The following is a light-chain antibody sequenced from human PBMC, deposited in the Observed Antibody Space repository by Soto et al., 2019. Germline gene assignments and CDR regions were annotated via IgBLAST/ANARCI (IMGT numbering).Light chain of an antibody. CDR2: DNT. V-gene: IGLV1-40*01. CDR3: CSYAGSSPYV. Sequence: QSVLTQPPSMSGAPGQRVTMSCTGSSSNLGAGYDVHWYQRLPGAAPKLLIYDNTHRPSGVPNRFSGSKSGNTASLTISGLQAEDEADYYCCSYAGSSPYVFGTGTKLTVL. J-gene: IGLJ1*01. CDR1: SSNLGAGYD.